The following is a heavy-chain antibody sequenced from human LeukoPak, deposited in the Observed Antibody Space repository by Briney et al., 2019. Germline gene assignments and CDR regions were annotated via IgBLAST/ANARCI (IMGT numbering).Heavy chain of an antibody. D-gene: IGHD3-10*01. V-gene: IGHV4-39*07. Sequence: SETLSLTCSVSGDSISRSGYYWAWIRQPPGKGLEWIGTISYSGSTYYKPSLKSRVTISVDRSKSHFSLRLSSVTAADTAVYYCARSYGSGSYLNYYYYGMDVWGQGTTVTVSS. CDR2: ISYSGST. J-gene: IGHJ6*02. CDR3: ARSYGSGSYLNYYYYGMDV. CDR1: GDSISRSGYY.